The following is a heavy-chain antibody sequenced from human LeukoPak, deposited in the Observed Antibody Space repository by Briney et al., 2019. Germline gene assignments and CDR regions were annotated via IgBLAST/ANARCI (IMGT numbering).Heavy chain of an antibody. V-gene: IGHV1-18*01. CDR2: ISAYSADT. CDR1: GYTFTTYG. CDR3: ASGGY. Sequence: GASVKVSCKASGYTFTTYGVSWVRQAPGQGLEWMGWISAYSADTNYAPNLQGRVSMTADTSTTTAYMELRSLRSDDTAMYYCASGGYWGQGTQVTVSS. J-gene: IGHJ4*02. D-gene: IGHD3-16*01.